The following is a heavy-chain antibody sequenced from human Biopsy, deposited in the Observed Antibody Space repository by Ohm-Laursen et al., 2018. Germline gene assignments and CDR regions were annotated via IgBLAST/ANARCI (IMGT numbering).Heavy chain of an antibody. Sequence: GSLRLSCAPSGFTFSDYYMSWVRQAPGQGLEWLSYISRSGSIIDYADSVKGRFTISRDNAQNTLYLQMNSLRADDTAVYYCARDWGGDYGGNIDYYYFYGMDVWGQGTTVTVSS. CDR2: ISRSGSII. CDR1: GFTFSDYY. D-gene: IGHD4-23*01. V-gene: IGHV3-11*01. J-gene: IGHJ6*02. CDR3: ARDWGGDYGGNIDYYYFYGMDV.